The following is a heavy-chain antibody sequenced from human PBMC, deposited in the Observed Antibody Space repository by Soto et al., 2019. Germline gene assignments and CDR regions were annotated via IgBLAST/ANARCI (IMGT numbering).Heavy chain of an antibody. J-gene: IGHJ6*02. CDR2: INPNSGGT. Sequence: ASVKVSCKASGYTFTGYYMHWVRQAPGQGLEWMGWINPNSGGTNYAQKFQGWVTMTRDTSNSTAYMELSRLRSDDTAVYYCARETRGHNYDSSGTLDYYGMDVWGHGTTVTVSS. CDR3: ARETRGHNYDSSGTLDYYGMDV. D-gene: IGHD3-22*01. CDR1: GYTFTGYY. V-gene: IGHV1-2*04.